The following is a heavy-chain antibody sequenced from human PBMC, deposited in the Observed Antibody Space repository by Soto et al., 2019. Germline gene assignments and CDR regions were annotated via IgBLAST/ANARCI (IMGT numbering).Heavy chain of an antibody. Sequence: SETLSLTCTVSGGSISSGDYDWSWIRQPPGKGLEWIGYIYYSGSTYYNPSLKSRVTISVDTSKNQFSLKLSSVTAADTAVYYCARVVYNPTYYDFWSGYPDNWFDPWGQGTLVTVSS. CDR3: ARVVYNPTYYDFWSGYPDNWFDP. V-gene: IGHV4-30-4*01. J-gene: IGHJ5*02. D-gene: IGHD3-3*01. CDR2: IYYSGST. CDR1: GGSISSGDYD.